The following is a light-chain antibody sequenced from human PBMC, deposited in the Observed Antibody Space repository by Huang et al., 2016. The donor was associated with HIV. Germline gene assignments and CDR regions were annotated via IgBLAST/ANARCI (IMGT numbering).Light chain of an antibody. V-gene: IGKV3-15*01. CDR2: SAS. J-gene: IGKJ1*01. CDR3: QQYFDWPRT. CDR1: QGVSRN. Sequence: EIVMTQSPATLSESPGERATLSCRASQGVSRNLAWYQQKPGQAPRLLTHSASTRASDIPARFTGSGSGTEFTLTISSLQSEDFAVYYCQQYFDWPRTFGQGTKVEIK.